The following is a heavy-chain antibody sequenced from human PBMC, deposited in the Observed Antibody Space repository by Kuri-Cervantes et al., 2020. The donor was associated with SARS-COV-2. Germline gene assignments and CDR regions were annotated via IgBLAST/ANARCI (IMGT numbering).Heavy chain of an antibody. J-gene: IGHJ1*01. CDR1: DDFVKNRDYY. CDR2: IYYDGST. CDR3: PTLNRGGHTALPH. Sequence: SETLSLTCTVSDDFVKNRDYYWNWVRQSPGKGLEWLGYIYYDGSTNYNPSLKSRLTLSIETSKRQFSLNLRSVTFADTAVYYCPTLNRGGHTALPHWGRGTLVTVSS. V-gene: IGHV4-61*08. D-gene: IGHD5-18*01.